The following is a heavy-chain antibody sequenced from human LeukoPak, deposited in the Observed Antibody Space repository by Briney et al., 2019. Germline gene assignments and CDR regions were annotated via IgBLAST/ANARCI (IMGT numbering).Heavy chain of an antibody. CDR3: ATQNYNFFWSVYYFSS. J-gene: IGHJ5*02. V-gene: IGHV3-23*01. CDR2: ISSSGRTT. D-gene: IGHD3-3*01. Sequence: HPGGSLRLSCAASGFTFSSYAMSWLRQAPGKGLEWVSAISSSGRTTYSADSIKGRFTISRDNSKNTLYLQMNSLRAEDTAVYHCATQNYNFFWSVYYFSSWGQGPLAPVSS. CDR1: GFTFSSYA.